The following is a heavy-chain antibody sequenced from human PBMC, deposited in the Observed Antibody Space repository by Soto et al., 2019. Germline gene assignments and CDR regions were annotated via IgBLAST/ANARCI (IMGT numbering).Heavy chain of an antibody. CDR3: ASGAYGDQFDY. CDR1: GGSISSYY. D-gene: IGHD4-17*01. Sequence: QVQLQESGPGLVKPSETLSLTCTVSGGSISSYYWSWIRQPPGKGLEWIGYIYYSGSTNYNPSLTTRVTLSVDTSKNQFSLTLSSVTAADTAVYYCASGAYGDQFDYWGQGTLVTVSS. CDR2: IYYSGST. V-gene: IGHV4-59*01. J-gene: IGHJ4*02.